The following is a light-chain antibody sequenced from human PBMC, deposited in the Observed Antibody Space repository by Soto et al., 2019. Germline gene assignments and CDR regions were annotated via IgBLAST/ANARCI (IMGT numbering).Light chain of an antibody. CDR3: QQRRDWPLT. CDR1: QSVNSY. Sequence: EIVLTQSPATLSLSPGERATLSCRASQSVNSYLAWYQQKPGQAPRLLIYDASNRATGIPGRFSGSGSGTDFTLAITSLEPEDFALYYCQQRRDWPLTFGGGTKVDIK. V-gene: IGKV3-11*01. CDR2: DAS. J-gene: IGKJ4*01.